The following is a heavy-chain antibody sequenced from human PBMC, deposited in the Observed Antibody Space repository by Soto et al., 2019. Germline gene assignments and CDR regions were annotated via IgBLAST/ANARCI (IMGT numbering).Heavy chain of an antibody. Sequence: SETLSLTCTVSGGSISSHYWSWIRQSPGKGLEWIGYIYHSGSTKYNPSLKSRVTMSVDTSKNQFSLKLSSVTAADTAVYYCARHGNYDFWSGYYPESPFDYWGQGTLVTVSS. J-gene: IGHJ4*02. D-gene: IGHD3-3*01. V-gene: IGHV4-59*08. CDR2: IYHSGST. CDR3: ARHGNYDFWSGYYPESPFDY. CDR1: GGSISSHY.